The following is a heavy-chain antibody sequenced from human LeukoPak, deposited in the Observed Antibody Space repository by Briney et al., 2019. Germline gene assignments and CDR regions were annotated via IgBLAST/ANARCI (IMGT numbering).Heavy chain of an antibody. CDR3: ARDLSGSYRVVDY. CDR1: GFTVSSNY. Sequence: GGSLRLSCEASGFTVSSNYMSWVRQAPGKGLEWVSVIYSGGHTNYADSVKGRFTISRDNSKNTLYLQMNSLRAEDTAVYYCARDLSGSYRVVDYWGQGTLVTVSS. D-gene: IGHD1-26*01. J-gene: IGHJ4*02. CDR2: IYSGGHT. V-gene: IGHV3-66*01.